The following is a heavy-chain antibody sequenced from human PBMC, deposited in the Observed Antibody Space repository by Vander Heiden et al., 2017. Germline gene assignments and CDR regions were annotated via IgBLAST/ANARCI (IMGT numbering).Heavy chain of an antibody. D-gene: IGHD3-16*01. Sequence: EVPLVESGGGLVKPGGSLRLSCAASGFTFSSYSMNWVRQAPGKGLEWVSSISSSSSYIYYADSVKGRFTISRDNAKNSLYLQMNSLRAEDTAVYYCARDRGLRLGESQFDYWGQGTLVTVSS. CDR3: ARDRGLRLGESQFDY. J-gene: IGHJ4*02. CDR2: ISSSSSYI. V-gene: IGHV3-21*01. CDR1: GFTFSSYS.